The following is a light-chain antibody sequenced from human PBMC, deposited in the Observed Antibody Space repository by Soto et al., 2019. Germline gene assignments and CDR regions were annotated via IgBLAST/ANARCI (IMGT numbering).Light chain of an antibody. CDR1: NFGSKS. CDR2: YDS. CDR3: QVWDSSSDHPGGV. J-gene: IGLJ2*01. V-gene: IGLV3-21*04. Sequence: VLTQPPSVSGAPGTTARITGGGNNFGSKSVHWYLQKPGQAPVLVIYYDSDRPSGIPERFSGSNSGNTATLTISRVEAGDEADYYCQVWDSSSDHPGGVFGGGTKLTVL.